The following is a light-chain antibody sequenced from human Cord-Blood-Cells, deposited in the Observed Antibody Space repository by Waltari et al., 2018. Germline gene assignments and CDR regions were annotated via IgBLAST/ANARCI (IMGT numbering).Light chain of an antibody. J-gene: IGLJ3*02. CDR1: SSDVGSYNL. V-gene: IGLV2-23*01. CDR3: CSYAGSSTWV. Sequence: QSALTQPASVSGSPGQSITISCTGTSSDVGSYNLVSWYQQHPGKAPKLMIYEGSTRPSGLSNRFSGSKSGNTASLTIAGLQAEDEADYYCCSYAGSSTWVFGGGTKLTVL. CDR2: EGS.